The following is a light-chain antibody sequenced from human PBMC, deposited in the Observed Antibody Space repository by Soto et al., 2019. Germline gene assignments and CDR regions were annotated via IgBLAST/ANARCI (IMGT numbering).Light chain of an antibody. CDR2: DVS. CDR1: SSDVGGYNY. V-gene: IGLV2-14*01. CDR3: SSYTRSSTLV. J-gene: IGLJ2*01. Sequence: QSALTQPASVSGFPGQSITISCTGTSSDVGGYNYVSWYQQYPGKAPKLMIYDVSDRPSGISNRFSGSKSGNTASLTISGLQAEDEADYYCSSYTRSSTLVFGGGTKLTVL.